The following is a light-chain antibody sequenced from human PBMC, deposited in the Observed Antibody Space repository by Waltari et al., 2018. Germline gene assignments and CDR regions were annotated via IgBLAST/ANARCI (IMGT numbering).Light chain of an antibody. CDR3: HSRDTSSTRL. V-gene: IGLV3-19*01. CDR2: GQN. CDR1: SLSRYS. Sequence: SSELTQDPAVSVALGQTVRIPCKGDSLSRYSASWYQQRPGQAPILVLYGQNNRPSGIPDRFSGSTSGNTASLTITRAQAEDEGDYYCHSRDTSSTRLFGGGTRVTV. J-gene: IGLJ2*01.